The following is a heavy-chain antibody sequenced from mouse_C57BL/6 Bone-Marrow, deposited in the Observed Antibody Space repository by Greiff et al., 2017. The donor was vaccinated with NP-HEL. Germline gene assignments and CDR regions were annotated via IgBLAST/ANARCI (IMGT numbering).Heavy chain of an antibody. V-gene: IGHV5-12*01. CDR1: GFTFSDYY. J-gene: IGHJ3*01. CDR2: ISNGGGST. Sequence: EVQGVESGGGLVQPGGSLKLSCAASGFTFSDYYMYWVRQTPEKRLEWVAYISNGGGSTYYPDTVKGRFTISSDNAKNTLYLQMSRLKSDDTAMYYCARPGGSWFAYWGQGTLVTVSA. CDR3: ARPGGSWFAY.